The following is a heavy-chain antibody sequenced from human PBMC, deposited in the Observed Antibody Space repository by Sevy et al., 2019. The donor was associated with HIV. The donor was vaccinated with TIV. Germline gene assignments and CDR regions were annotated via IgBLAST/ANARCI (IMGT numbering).Heavy chain of an antibody. CDR2: INPNSGGT. Sequence: ASVKVSCKASGYTFTGYYMHWVRRAPGQGLEWMGWINPNSGGTNYAQKFQGRVTMTRDTSISTAYMELSRLRSDDTAVYYCARDPIPVVVAATMGGPDYWGQGTLVTVSS. J-gene: IGHJ4*02. V-gene: IGHV1-2*02. CDR3: ARDPIPVVVAATMGGPDY. CDR1: GYTFTGYY. D-gene: IGHD2-15*01.